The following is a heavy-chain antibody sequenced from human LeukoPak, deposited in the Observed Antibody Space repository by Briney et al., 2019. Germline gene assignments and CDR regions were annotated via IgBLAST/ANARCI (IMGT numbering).Heavy chain of an antibody. CDR2: IRSKAYGGTT. D-gene: IGHD3-16*02. J-gene: IGHJ4*02. Sequence: PGGSLRLSCTASGFTFGDYAMSWFRQAPGKGLEWVGFIRSKAYGGTTEYAASVKGRFTISRDDSKSIAYLQMNSLKTEDTAVYYCRAYVWGSYRRRYFDYWGQGTLVTVSS. CDR3: RAYVWGSYRRRYFDY. CDR1: GFTFGDYA. V-gene: IGHV3-49*03.